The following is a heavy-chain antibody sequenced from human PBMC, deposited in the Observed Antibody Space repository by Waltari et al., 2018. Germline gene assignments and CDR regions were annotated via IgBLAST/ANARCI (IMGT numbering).Heavy chain of an antibody. Sequence: QVQLVQSGAEVKKPGASVKVTCQVSGYTLPALSMHWVRQAPGKGLEWMGGFDPEDGETIYAQKFQGRVTMTEDTSTDTAYMELSSRRSEDTAVYYCATGDGVIVGLNSLDYWGQGTLVTVSS. J-gene: IGHJ4*02. V-gene: IGHV1-24*01. D-gene: IGHD1-26*01. CDR2: FDPEDGET. CDR3: ATGDGVIVGLNSLDY. CDR1: GYTLPALS.